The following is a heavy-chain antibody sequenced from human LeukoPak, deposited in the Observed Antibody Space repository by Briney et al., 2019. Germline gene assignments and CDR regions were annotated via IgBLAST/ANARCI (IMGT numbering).Heavy chain of an antibody. CDR2: ISGSGGST. Sequence: GGTLRLSCAASGFTFSSYGMSWVRQAPGKGLEWVSAISGSGGSTYYADSVKGRFTISRDNSKNTLYLQMNSLRAEDTAVYYCAKDRGYCSSTSCISGVDYWGQGTLVTVSS. CDR3: AKDRGYCSSTSCISGVDY. J-gene: IGHJ4*02. D-gene: IGHD2-2*01. CDR1: GFTFSSYG. V-gene: IGHV3-23*01.